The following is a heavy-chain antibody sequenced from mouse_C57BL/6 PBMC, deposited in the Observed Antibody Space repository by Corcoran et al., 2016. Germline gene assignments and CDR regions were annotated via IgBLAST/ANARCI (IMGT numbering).Heavy chain of an antibody. J-gene: IGHJ2*01. CDR1: GYTFTDYY. CDR2: INPNNGGT. V-gene: IGHV1-26*01. Sequence: EVQLQQSGPELVKPGASVKISCKASGYTFTDYYMNWVKQSHGKSLEWIGDINPNNGGTSYNQKFKGKATLTVDKSSSTAYMELRSLTSEDSAVYYCARCDYDLDYWGQGTTLTVSS. CDR3: ARCDYDLDY. D-gene: IGHD2-4*01.